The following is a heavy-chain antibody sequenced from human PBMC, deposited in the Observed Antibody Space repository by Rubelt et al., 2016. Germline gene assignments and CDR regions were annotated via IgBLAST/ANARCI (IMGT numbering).Heavy chain of an antibody. CDR1: GYTFTSYA. Sequence: QVQLVQSGAEVKKPGASVKVSCKASGYTFTSYAMHWVRQAPGQRLEWMGWIKSGHGNTKYSQKFQGRVTITRDTSASTAYMELSSLRSEDTAVYYCASSGFDYDILTGYYNYYGMDVWGQGTTVTVSS. D-gene: IGHD3-9*01. J-gene: IGHJ6*02. CDR3: ASSGFDYDILTGYYNYYGMDV. CDR2: IKSGHGNT. V-gene: IGHV1-3*01.